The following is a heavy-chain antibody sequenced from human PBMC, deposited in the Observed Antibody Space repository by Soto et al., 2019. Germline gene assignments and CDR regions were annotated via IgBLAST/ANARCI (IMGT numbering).Heavy chain of an antibody. CDR3: ARAHYYDNTGPQPC. CDR1: GFTFSTFE. CDR2: ISSSGSPI. D-gene: IGHD3-22*01. Sequence: LRLSCVASGFTFSTFEMNWVRQAPGKGLEWVSYISSSGSPIYYAESVKGRFTISRDNAKNSLFLQMDSLRAEDTAVYYCARAHYYDNTGPQPCGGQGTLVTVSS. V-gene: IGHV3-48*03. J-gene: IGHJ4*02.